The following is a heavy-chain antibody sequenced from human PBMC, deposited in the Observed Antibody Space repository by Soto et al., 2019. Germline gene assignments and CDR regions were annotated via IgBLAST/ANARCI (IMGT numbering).Heavy chain of an antibody. V-gene: IGHV4-59*01. D-gene: IGHD6-19*01. Sequence: SETLSLTCTVSGGSISSYYWSWIRQPPGKGLEWIGYIYYSGSTNYNPSLKSRVTISVDTSKNQFSLKLSSVTAADTAVYYCARFSSSGWPHDAFDIWGQGTMVTVS. CDR3: ARFSSSGWPHDAFDI. CDR2: IYYSGST. J-gene: IGHJ3*02. CDR1: GGSISSYY.